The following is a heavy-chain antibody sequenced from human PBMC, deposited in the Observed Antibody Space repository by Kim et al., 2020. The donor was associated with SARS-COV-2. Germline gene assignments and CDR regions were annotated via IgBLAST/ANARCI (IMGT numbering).Heavy chain of an antibody. V-gene: IGHV3-33*01. CDR3: ARDLVTGSGSYAFDI. CDR1: GFTFSSYG. J-gene: IGHJ3*02. D-gene: IGHD3-10*01. Sequence: GGSLRLSCAASGFTFSSYGMHWVRQAPGKGLEWVAVIWYDGSNKYYADSVKGRFTISRDNSKNTLYLQMNSLRAEDTAVYYCARDLVTGSGSYAFDIWGQGTMVTVSS. CDR2: IWYDGSNK.